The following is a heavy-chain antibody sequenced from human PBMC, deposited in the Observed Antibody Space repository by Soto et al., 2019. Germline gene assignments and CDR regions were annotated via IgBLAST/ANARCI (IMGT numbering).Heavy chain of an antibody. Sequence: QVQLVESGGGLVKPGGSLRLSCAASGFTFSDYYMSWIRQAPGKGLEWVSYISSSGSTIYYADSVKGRFTISRDNAQNSLFLQMNSLRSEDTAVYYCASPTVTPHYGMDVWGQGTTVPVSS. V-gene: IGHV3-11*01. J-gene: IGHJ6*02. D-gene: IGHD4-17*01. CDR3: ASPTVTPHYGMDV. CDR1: GFTFSDYY. CDR2: ISSSGSTI.